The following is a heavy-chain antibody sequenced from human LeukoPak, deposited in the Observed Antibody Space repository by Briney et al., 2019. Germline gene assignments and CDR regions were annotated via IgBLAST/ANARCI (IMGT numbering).Heavy chain of an antibody. CDR1: GYSFTSYW. D-gene: IGHD3-9*01. CDR3: ARPDTYYDILTGYYQAEYFQH. Sequence: GESLKISCKGSGYSFTSYWIGWVRQMPGKGLEWMGIIYPGDSDTRYSPSFQGQVTISADKSISTAYLQWSSLKASDTAMYYCARPDTYYDILTGYYQAEYFQHWGQGTLVTVSS. J-gene: IGHJ1*01. CDR2: IYPGDSDT. V-gene: IGHV5-51*01.